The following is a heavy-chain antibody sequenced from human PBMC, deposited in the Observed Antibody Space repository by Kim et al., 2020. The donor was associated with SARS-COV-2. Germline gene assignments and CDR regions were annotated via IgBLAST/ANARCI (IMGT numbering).Heavy chain of an antibody. D-gene: IGHD6-13*01. CDR3: AAGTADSSSWTAY. CDR2: IVVGSGNT. CDR1: GFTFTSSA. Sequence: SVKVSCKASGFTFTSSAVQWVRQARGQRLEWIGWIVVGSGNTNYEQKFQERVTITRDMSTSTAYMELGSLRSEDTAVYYCAAGTADSSSWTAYWGQGTLVTVSS. J-gene: IGHJ4*02. V-gene: IGHV1-58*01.